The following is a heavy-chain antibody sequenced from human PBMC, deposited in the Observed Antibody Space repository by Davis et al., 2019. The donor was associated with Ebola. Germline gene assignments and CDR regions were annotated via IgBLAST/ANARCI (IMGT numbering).Heavy chain of an antibody. CDR2: ISDSGSSA. V-gene: IGHV3-48*03. CDR3: VPGTWI. Sequence: GGSLRLSCAPSAFTFNEYEMNWVRQAPGNGLEWISYISDSGSSAYYRESVKGRFTISRDNAKNSLYLQMNTLRVEDTAVYYCVPGTWIRGQGTPVTVSS. CDR1: AFTFNEYE. D-gene: IGHD5-18*01. J-gene: IGHJ4*02.